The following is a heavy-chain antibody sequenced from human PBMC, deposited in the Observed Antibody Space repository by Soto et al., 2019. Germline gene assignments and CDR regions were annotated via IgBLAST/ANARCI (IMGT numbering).Heavy chain of an antibody. V-gene: IGHV3-30*18. D-gene: IGHD5-12*01. J-gene: IGHJ4*02. CDR1: GFTFSSYG. Sequence: QVQLVESGGGVVQPGRSLRLSCAASGFTFSSYGMHWVRQAPGKGLEWVAVISYDGSNKYYADSVKGRFTISRDNSNNELYLQTNSLSAEDTAVYYCAKDTNGSSVATYWCEGTLVTVSS. CDR3: AKDTNGSSVATY. CDR2: ISYDGSNK.